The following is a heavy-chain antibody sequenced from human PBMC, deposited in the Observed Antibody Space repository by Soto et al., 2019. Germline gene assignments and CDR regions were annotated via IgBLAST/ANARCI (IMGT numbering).Heavy chain of an antibody. CDR3: ARELSGSYSDFDY. CDR2: INPNSGGT. V-gene: IGHV1-2*02. CDR1: GYTFTGYY. D-gene: IGHD1-26*01. J-gene: IGHJ4*02. Sequence: ASVKVSCKASGYTFTGYYMHWVRQAPGQGLEWMGWINPNSGGTNYAQKFQGRVTMTRDTSISTAYMELSRLRSDDTAVYYCARELSGSYSDFDYWGQGNMVTVYS.